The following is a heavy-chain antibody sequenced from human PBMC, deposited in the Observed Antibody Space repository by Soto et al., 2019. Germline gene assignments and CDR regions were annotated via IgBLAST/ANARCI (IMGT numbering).Heavy chain of an antibody. CDR3: ARDLAFYGSGSYYPYYYYYGMDV. J-gene: IGHJ6*02. CDR2: INPSGGST. D-gene: IGHD3-10*01. Sequence: ASVKVSCKASGYTFTSYYMHWVRQAPGQGLEWMGIINPSGGSTSYAQKFQGRVTMTRDTSTSTVYMELSSLRSGDTAVYYCARDLAFYGSGSYYPYYYYYGMDVWGQGTTVTVSS. CDR1: GYTFTSYY. V-gene: IGHV1-46*01.